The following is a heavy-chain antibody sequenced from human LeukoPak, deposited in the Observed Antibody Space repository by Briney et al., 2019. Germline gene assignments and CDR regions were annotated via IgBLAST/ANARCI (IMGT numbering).Heavy chain of an antibody. CDR3: ATAVDY. V-gene: IGHV3-23*01. CDR1: GFTFSSYA. J-gene: IGHJ4*02. CDR2: ISGRSGST. Sequence: GGSLRLSCAASGFTFSSYAMTWVRQAPGKGLEWVSVISGRSGSTYSADSVKGRFTISRDNSKNTLYLQMNSLRAEDTAVYYCATAVDYWGQGTLVTVSS.